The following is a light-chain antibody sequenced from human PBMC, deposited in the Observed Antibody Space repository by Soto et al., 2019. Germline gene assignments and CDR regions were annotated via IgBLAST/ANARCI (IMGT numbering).Light chain of an antibody. CDR2: GAS. CDR3: HQYNDWPLT. CDR1: QSVSGN. J-gene: IGKJ4*01. Sequence: SPGTLSLSPGEAATLSCRASQSVSGNYLAWYRQKPGQAPRLLIYGASSRAPDIPARFSGSGSGTGLTLTISRLQSEDFAVWYCHQYNDWPLTFGGGTKMDIK. V-gene: IGKV3-15*01.